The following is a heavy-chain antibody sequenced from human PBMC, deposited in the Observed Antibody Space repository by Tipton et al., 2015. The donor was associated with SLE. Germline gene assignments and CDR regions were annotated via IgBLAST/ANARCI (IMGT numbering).Heavy chain of an antibody. Sequence: SLRLSCAASGFTFSSYAMSWVRQAPGKGLEYVSAISSNGGSTYYADSVKGRFTISRDNSKNTLYLQMSSLRAEDTAVYYCVKFRGSEDYYYYYYMDVWGKGTTVTVSS. J-gene: IGHJ6*03. D-gene: IGHD3-10*01. CDR3: VKFRGSEDYYYYYYMDV. CDR1: GFTFSSYA. CDR2: ISSNGGST. V-gene: IGHV3-64D*06.